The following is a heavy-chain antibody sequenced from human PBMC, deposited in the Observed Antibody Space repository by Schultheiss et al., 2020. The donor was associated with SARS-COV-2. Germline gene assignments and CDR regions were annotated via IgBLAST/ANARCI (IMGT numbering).Heavy chain of an antibody. CDR3: ARVYSHYVYGMDV. CDR2: IDPKGAT. Sequence: GSLRLSCAASGFTFSSYSMNWVRQAPGKGLEWIGEIDPKGATKYNPSLISRVSMSVDTSQNHISLHLKSVTAADTALYYCARVYSHYVYGMDVWGQGTTVTVSS. D-gene: IGHD3-16*01. V-gene: IGHV4-34*01. J-gene: IGHJ6*02. CDR1: GFTFSSYS.